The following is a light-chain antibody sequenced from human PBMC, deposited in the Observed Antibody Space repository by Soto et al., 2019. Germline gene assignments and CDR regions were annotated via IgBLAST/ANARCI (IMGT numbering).Light chain of an antibody. CDR2: AAS. CDR1: QSISSY. Sequence: DIQMTQSPSSLSASVGDRVTITCRASQSISSYLNWYQQKPGQAPKLLIYAASSLQCGVPSRFSGSGSGTDFTLPISSLQPEDFATYYCQQSYSTPLTFGGGTKVE. CDR3: QQSYSTPLT. V-gene: IGKV1-39*01. J-gene: IGKJ4*01.